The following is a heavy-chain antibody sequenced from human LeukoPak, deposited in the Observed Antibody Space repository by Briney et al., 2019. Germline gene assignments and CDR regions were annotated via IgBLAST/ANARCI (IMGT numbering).Heavy chain of an antibody. CDR2: ISYDGSNK. J-gene: IGHJ4*02. CDR1: GFTFSSFA. V-gene: IGHV3-30*14. D-gene: IGHD3-10*01. CDR3: ARDGKFFFGESRD. Sequence: PGGSLRLSCAASGFTFSSFAMHWVRQAPGKGLEWVAVISYDGSNKYYADSVKGRFTISRDNSKNTLYLQMNSLRAEDTAVYYCARDGKFFFGESRDWGQGTLVTVSS.